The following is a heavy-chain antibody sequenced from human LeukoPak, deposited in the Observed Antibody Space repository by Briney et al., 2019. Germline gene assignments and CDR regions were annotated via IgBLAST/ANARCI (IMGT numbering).Heavy chain of an antibody. J-gene: IGHJ5*02. CDR3: ARLKSARGIAVAGTGWFDP. CDR1: GYTFTSYG. V-gene: IGHV1-18*01. CDR2: ISAYNGNT. D-gene: IGHD6-19*01. Sequence: GASVKVSCKASGYTFTSYGISWVRQAPGQGLEWMGWISAYNGNTNYAQKLQGRVTMTTDPSTSKAYMELRSLRADDTAVYYCARLKSARGIAVAGTGWFDPWGQGTLVTVSS.